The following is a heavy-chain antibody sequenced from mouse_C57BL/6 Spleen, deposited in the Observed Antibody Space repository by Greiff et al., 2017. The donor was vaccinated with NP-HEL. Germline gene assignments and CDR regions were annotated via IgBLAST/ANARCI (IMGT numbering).Heavy chain of an antibody. J-gene: IGHJ3*01. CDR1: GYTFTSYW. CDR2: IDPSDSYT. Sequence: VQLQQPGAELVMPGASVKLSCKASGYTFTSYWMHWVKQRPGQGLEWIGEIDPSDSYTNYNQKFKGKSTLTVDKSSSTAYMQLSSLTSEDSAVYYCARYDGYYSAWFAYWGQGTLVTVSA. D-gene: IGHD2-3*01. V-gene: IGHV1-69*01. CDR3: ARYDGYYSAWFAY.